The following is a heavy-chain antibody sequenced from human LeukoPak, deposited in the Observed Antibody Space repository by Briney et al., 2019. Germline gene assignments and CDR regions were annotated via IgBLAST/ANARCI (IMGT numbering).Heavy chain of an antibody. CDR1: GFTVSSNY. Sequence: GGSLRLSCAASGFTVSSNYMSWIRQAPGKGLEWVSVIYSGGRTDYADSVKGRFTISRDSSKNTVFLQMSSLRAEDTAVYYCAKSHTSGYYYFDYWGQGTLVTVSS. V-gene: IGHV3-53*01. D-gene: IGHD3-22*01. CDR2: IYSGGRT. CDR3: AKSHTSGYYYFDY. J-gene: IGHJ4*02.